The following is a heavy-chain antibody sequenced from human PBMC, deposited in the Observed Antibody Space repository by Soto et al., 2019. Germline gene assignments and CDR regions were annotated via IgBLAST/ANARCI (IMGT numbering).Heavy chain of an antibody. CDR2: VRWNSGSI. V-gene: IGHV3-9*01. D-gene: IGHD1-26*01. Sequence: EVQLVESGGGLVQPGRSLRLSCAASGFTFDDYAMHWVRQAPGKGLEWVSGVRWNSGSIGYADSVKGRFTISRDNAKNSLYLQMNSLRAEDTALYYCAKDMRSYSYYYYGMDVWGQGTTVTVSS. CDR1: GFTFDDYA. J-gene: IGHJ6*02. CDR3: AKDMRSYSYYYYGMDV.